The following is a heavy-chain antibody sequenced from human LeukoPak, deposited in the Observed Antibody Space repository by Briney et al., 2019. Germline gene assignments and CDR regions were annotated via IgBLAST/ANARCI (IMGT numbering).Heavy chain of an antibody. CDR1: GGSISSYY. CDR3: ARPSSGGSFPYYYGMDV. D-gene: IGHD2-15*01. J-gene: IGHJ6*02. CDR2: IYYSGST. V-gene: IGHV4-59*08. Sequence: SETLSLTCTVSGGSISSYYWSWIRQPPGKGLEWIGYIYYSGSTNYNPSLKSRVTKSVDTSKNQFSLKLSSVTAADTAVYYCARPSSGGSFPYYYGMDVWGQGTTVTVSS.